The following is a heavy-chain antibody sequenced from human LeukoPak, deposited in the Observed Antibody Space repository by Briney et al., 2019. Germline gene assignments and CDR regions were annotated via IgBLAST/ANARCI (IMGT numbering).Heavy chain of an antibody. Sequence: GGSLRLSCAASGFTFSSYSMNWVRQAPGKGLEWVSVIYSGGSTYYADSVKGRFTISRDNSKNTLYLQMNSLRAEDTAVYYCARAGYYYDSSGYYYVGYFDYWGQGTLVTVSS. J-gene: IGHJ4*02. CDR1: GFTFSSYS. V-gene: IGHV3-53*01. CDR2: IYSGGST. D-gene: IGHD3-22*01. CDR3: ARAGYYYDSSGYYYVGYFDY.